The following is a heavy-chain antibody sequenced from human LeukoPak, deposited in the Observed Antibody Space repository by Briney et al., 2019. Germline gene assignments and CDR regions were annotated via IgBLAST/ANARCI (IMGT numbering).Heavy chain of an antibody. CDR1: GFTFRSYS. CDR3: ARGSNSGWGALDF. Sequence: GGCLRLSCAASGFTFRSYSMNWVRQAPGKGLEWVSYISSSSSTIYYRDSVKGRFTISRDNAENSLYLQMNSLRAEDTAVYYCARGSNSGWGALDFWGQGTLVTVSS. CDR2: ISSSSSTI. J-gene: IGHJ4*02. V-gene: IGHV3-48*04. D-gene: IGHD3-10*01.